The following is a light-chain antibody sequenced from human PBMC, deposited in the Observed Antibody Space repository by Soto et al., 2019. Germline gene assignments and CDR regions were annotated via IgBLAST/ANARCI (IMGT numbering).Light chain of an antibody. Sequence: EIVLTQSPGTLSLSPGERATLSCKASQSVSTNYFAWYQQKPGRSPRLLIHGASTRVPGTPDRFSGSGSGTDFTLTVDSLEPEDFAVYYCQQHGTSPFTFGQGTRLDVK. J-gene: IGKJ5*01. CDR2: GAS. CDR3: QQHGTSPFT. CDR1: QSVSTNY. V-gene: IGKV3-20*01.